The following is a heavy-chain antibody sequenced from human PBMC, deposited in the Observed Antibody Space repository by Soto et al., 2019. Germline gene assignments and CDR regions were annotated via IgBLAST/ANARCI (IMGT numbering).Heavy chain of an antibody. Sequence: GASVKVSCKASGYTFTSYGISWVRQAPGQGLEWMGWISAYNGNTNYAQKLQGRVTMTTDTSTSTAYMELRSLRSDDTAVYYCARHWLRYCSSTSCYDNWFDPWGQGTLVTVSS. CDR1: GYTFTSYG. CDR3: ARHWLRYCSSTSCYDNWFDP. J-gene: IGHJ5*02. V-gene: IGHV1-18*01. D-gene: IGHD2-2*01. CDR2: ISAYNGNT.